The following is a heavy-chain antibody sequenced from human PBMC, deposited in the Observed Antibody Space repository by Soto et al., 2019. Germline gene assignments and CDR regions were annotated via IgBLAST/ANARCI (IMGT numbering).Heavy chain of an antibody. CDR1: GFTFSNYW. J-gene: IGHJ4*02. CDR3: ARALVNGGDY. D-gene: IGHD2-8*02. CDR2: IKEDGSET. V-gene: IGHV3-7*01. Sequence: LRLSCAASGFTFSNYWMTWVRQAPGKGLEWVANIKEDGSETHYVDSVKGRFTISRGNAQNSLYLQMNSLRAEDTAVYYCARALVNGGDYWGQGSLVTVSS.